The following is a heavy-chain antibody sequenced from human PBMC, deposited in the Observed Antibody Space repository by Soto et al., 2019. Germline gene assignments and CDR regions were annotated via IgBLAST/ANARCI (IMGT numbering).Heavy chain of an antibody. D-gene: IGHD6-19*01. CDR2: IYYSGST. CDR1: GGSISSSSYY. Sequence: SETLSLTCTVSGGSISSSSYYWGWIRQPPGKGLEWIGSIYYSGSTYYNPSLKSRVTISVDTSKNQFSLKLSSVTAADTAVYYCATIIAVAGSNWFDPWGQGSLVTVSS. CDR3: ATIIAVAGSNWFDP. J-gene: IGHJ5*02. V-gene: IGHV4-39*01.